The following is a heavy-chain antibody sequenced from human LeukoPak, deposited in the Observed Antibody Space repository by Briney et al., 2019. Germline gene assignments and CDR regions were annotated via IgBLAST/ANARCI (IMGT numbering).Heavy chain of an antibody. Sequence: GGSLRLSCAASGFTVSNNYMSWVRQAPGKGLEWVSAISGPAGSWDYADSVKGRFTISRDNSKNTLFLQMNSLRAEDTAIYYCAKKVGLVSAPLYYFDVWGQGTLVTVSS. D-gene: IGHD5/OR15-5a*01. CDR2: ISGPAGSW. CDR3: AKKVGLVSAPLYYFDV. V-gene: IGHV3-23*01. CDR1: GFTVSNNY. J-gene: IGHJ4*02.